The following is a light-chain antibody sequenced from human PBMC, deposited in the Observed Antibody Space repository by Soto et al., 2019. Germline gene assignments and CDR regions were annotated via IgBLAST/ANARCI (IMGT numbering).Light chain of an antibody. CDR3: QQYDSYPVT. V-gene: IGKV1-9*01. J-gene: IGKJ4*01. Sequence: IQLTQSPSSLSASVGDRVTITCRASQGISSYLAWYQQKPGKAPNLLIYTASTLQSGVPSRFSGSGSGTDFTLTISSLQPEDFATYSCQQYDSYPVTLGGGTKVDIK. CDR1: QGISSY. CDR2: TAS.